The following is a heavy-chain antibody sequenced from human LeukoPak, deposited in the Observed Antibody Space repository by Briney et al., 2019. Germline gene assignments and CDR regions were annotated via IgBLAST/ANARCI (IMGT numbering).Heavy chain of an antibody. CDR2: INPNSGAT. J-gene: IGHJ4*02. V-gene: IGHV1-2*02. Sequence: GASVKVSWNASGYTFTCYYMHWVRQATGQGLEWMGWINPNSGATKCAQKFQSRVTITRDTSISTIYMELSSLSSDDTAVYYCARGGHGSGEYWGQGTPVTVSS. CDR1: GYTFTCYY. CDR3: ARGGHGSGEY. D-gene: IGHD3-10*01.